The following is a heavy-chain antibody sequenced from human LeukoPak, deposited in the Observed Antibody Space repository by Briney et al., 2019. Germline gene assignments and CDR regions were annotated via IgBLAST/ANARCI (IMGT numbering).Heavy chain of an antibody. D-gene: IGHD6-13*01. CDR1: GGSTSSYY. Sequence: PSETLSLTCTVSGGSTSSYYWSWIRQPPGKGLEWIGYIYYSGSTNYNPSLKSRVTISVDTSKNQFSLKLSSVTAADTAVYYCARVVGLIAAAGSYYYYGMDVWGQGTTVTVSS. V-gene: IGHV4-59*01. CDR3: ARVVGLIAAAGSYYYYGMDV. CDR2: IYYSGST. J-gene: IGHJ6*02.